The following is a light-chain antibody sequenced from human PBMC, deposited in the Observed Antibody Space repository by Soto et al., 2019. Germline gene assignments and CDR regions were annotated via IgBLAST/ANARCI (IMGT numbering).Light chain of an antibody. CDR3: QTWGTAIVV. CDR2: IDSDGTH. J-gene: IGLJ3*02. Sequence: QPVLTQSPSASASLGASVKLTCTLSSGHSNYAIAWHQQQPGKGPRYLMRIDSDGTHSQGDGIPDRFSGSSSGTERYLAISRLQPEDEADYYCQTWGTAIVVFGRGTKVTV. CDR1: SGHSNYA. V-gene: IGLV4-69*02.